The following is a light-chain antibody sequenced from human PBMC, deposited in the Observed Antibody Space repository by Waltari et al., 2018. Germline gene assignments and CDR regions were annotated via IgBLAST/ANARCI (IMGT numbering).Light chain of an antibody. CDR2: DVS. CDR1: SSSVGGCDY. V-gene: IGLV2-11*01. J-gene: IGLJ3*02. CDR3: CSYAGSYTYWV. Sequence: HSALTQPRLLSGSPGPSFTISCAGTSSSVGGCDYVCWYQPHPGKDPKLMMYDVSKRPSGVPDRFSGSKSGNTASLTISGLQAEDEADYYCCSYAGSYTYWVFGGGTKLTVL.